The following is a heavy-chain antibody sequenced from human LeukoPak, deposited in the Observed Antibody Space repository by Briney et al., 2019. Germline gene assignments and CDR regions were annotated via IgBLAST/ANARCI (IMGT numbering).Heavy chain of an antibody. J-gene: IGHJ3*01. Sequence: SETLSLTCAVYGGSFSGYYWSWIRQPPGKGLEWIGEINHSGSTNYNPSLKSRVPISGDTSKNQFSLKLSSVTAADTAVYYCTRGEMPTIGAWAFDVWGRGVMVTVSS. CDR1: GGSFSGYY. CDR3: TRGEMPTIGAWAFDV. D-gene: IGHD5-24*01. V-gene: IGHV4-34*01. CDR2: INHSGST.